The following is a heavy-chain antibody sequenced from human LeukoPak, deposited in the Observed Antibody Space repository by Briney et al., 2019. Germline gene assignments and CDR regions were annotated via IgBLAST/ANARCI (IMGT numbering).Heavy chain of an antibody. V-gene: IGHV3-23*01. CDR1: GFTFTNYA. J-gene: IGHJ3*02. Sequence: GGPLRLSCAASGFTFTNYAMSWVRQAPGKGLEWVSVISASGGTTYSADSVKGRFTVSRDKSKNTLYLQMNSLRAEDTAVYYCAKDLLPGYSSSLGAFDIWGQGTMVTVSS. D-gene: IGHD6-13*01. CDR2: ISASGGTT. CDR3: AKDLLPGYSSSLGAFDI.